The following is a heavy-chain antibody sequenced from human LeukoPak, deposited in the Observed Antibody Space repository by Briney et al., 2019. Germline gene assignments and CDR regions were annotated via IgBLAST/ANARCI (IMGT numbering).Heavy chain of an antibody. Sequence: PSETLSLTCTVSGGSISSSSYYWGWIRQPPGKGLEWIGSIYYSGSTYYNPSLKSRVTISIDTSKNQFSLRLSSVTAADTAVYYCTTYSDITGSFDHWGQGTLVTVSS. CDR1: GGSISSSSYY. CDR2: IYYSGST. CDR3: TTYSDITGSFDH. V-gene: IGHV4-39*07. J-gene: IGHJ4*02. D-gene: IGHD3-22*01.